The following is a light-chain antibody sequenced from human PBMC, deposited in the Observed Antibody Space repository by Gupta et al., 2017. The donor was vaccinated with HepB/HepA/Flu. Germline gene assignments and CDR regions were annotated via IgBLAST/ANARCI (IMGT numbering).Light chain of an antibody. Sequence: EIVLTQSPATLSLSPGERATLSCRASQSVSSYLAWYQQKPGQAPRLLIYDASNRDTGIPARFSGSGYGTDFTLTMSSREPEDFAVYYCQLRSTWPPITFGGGTKVEIK. CDR2: DAS. CDR3: QLRSTWPPIT. J-gene: IGKJ4*01. V-gene: IGKV3-11*01. CDR1: QSVSSY.